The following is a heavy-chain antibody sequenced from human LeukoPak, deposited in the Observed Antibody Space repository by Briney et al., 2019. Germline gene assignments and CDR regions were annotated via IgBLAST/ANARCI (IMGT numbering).Heavy chain of an antibody. CDR1: GFTFSSYA. CDR3: AKVMSFDSSGYYWGVFDY. J-gene: IGHJ4*02. Sequence: GGSLRLSCAASGFTFSSYAMSWVRQAPGQGLEWVSAISGSDGSTYYADSVRGRFTISRDNSKTTLYLQMSSLRAEDTALYYCAKVMSFDSSGYYWGVFDYWGQGILVTVSS. V-gene: IGHV3-23*01. CDR2: ISGSDGST. D-gene: IGHD3-22*01.